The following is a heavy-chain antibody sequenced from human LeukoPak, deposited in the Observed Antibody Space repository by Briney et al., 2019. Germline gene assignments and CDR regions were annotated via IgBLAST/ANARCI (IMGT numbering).Heavy chain of an antibody. D-gene: IGHD5-18*01. J-gene: IGHJ4*02. V-gene: IGHV4-39*07. CDR1: GGSISSNNYY. CDR3: ATGEKSGYSYGPIDY. CDR2: IYYSGST. Sequence: SSETLSLTCTVSGGSISSNNYYWGWIRQPPGKGLEWIGSIYYSGSTYYNPSLKSRVTISVDPSKNQFSLKLSSVTAADTAVYYCATGEKSGYSYGPIDYWGQGTLVTVSS.